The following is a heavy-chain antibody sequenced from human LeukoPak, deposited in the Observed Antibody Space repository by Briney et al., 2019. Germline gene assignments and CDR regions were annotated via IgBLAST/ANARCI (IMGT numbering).Heavy chain of an antibody. D-gene: IGHD5-24*01. CDR2: IYYSGST. V-gene: IGHV4-59*08. CDR1: GGSISSYY. J-gene: IGHJ4*02. CDR3: ARGRDGYNFLNRGEYYYFDY. Sequence: SETLSLTCTVSGGSISSYYWNWIRQPPGKGLEWIGYIYYSGSTNYNSSLKSRVIISVDTSKNQFSLKLSSVTAADTAVYYCARGRDGYNFLNRGEYYYFDYWGQGTLVTVSS.